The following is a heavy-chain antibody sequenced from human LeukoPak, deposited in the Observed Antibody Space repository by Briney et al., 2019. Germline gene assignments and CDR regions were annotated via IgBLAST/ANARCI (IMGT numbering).Heavy chain of an antibody. CDR1: GFTLCRHL. J-gene: IGHJ6*02. Sequence: GGPLRLLCAPSGFTLCRHLMSWARQAPGRGLGGLSPISSSGGSTYYPDSVKRRFTISRDNSKNTLYLQMNRLRAEDTAVYYCAKGGATMVRFMDVWGQGTTVTVSS. V-gene: IGHV3-23*01. CDR3: AKGGATMVRFMDV. D-gene: IGHD3-10*01. CDR2: ISSSGGST.